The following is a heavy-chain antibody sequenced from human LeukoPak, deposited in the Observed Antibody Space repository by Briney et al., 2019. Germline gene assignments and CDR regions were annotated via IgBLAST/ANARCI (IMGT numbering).Heavy chain of an antibody. CDR2: ISGSGGST. V-gene: IGHV3-23*01. J-gene: IGHJ4*02. CDR1: GFTFSSYA. CDR3: ARGGAARPDF. D-gene: IGHD6-6*01. Sequence: GGSLRLSCAASGFTFSSYAMSWVRQAPGKGLEWVSAISGSGGSTYYADSVKGRFTISRDNPKNTLYLQMNSLRVEDTAVYYCARGGAARPDFWGQGTLVTVSS.